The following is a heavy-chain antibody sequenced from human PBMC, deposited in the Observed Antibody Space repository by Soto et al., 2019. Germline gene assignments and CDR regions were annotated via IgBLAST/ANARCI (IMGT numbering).Heavy chain of an antibody. CDR2: ISYDGSNK. CDR3: MRDASRDSSARGWFDP. V-gene: IGHV3-30-3*01. CDR1: GFTFSSYA. D-gene: IGHD6-13*01. Sequence: PGGSLRLSCAASGFTFSSYAMHWVRQAPGKGLEWVAVISYDGSNKYYADSVKGRFTISRDNSKNTLYLQMNSLRAEDTAVYYCMRDASRDSSARGWFDPWGPGTLVTVSS. J-gene: IGHJ5*02.